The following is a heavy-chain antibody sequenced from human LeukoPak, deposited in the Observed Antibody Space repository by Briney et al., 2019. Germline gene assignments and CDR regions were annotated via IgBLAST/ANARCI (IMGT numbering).Heavy chain of an antibody. CDR1: GYSFTSYW. Sequence: PGESLKISCKGSGYSFTSYWIGWVRQMPGKGLEWMGIIYPGDSDTRYSPSFQGQVTISADKSISTAYLQWSSLRASDTAMYYCARRPSYDFWSGYYGVDGLDVWGQGTMVTVSS. D-gene: IGHD3-3*01. J-gene: IGHJ3*01. V-gene: IGHV5-51*01. CDR3: ARRPSYDFWSGYYGVDGLDV. CDR2: IYPGDSDT.